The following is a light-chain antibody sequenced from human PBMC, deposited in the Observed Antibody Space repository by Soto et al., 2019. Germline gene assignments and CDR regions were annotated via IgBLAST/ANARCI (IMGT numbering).Light chain of an antibody. CDR1: TGAVTSGHY. Sequence: QAVVTQEPSLTVSPGGTVTLTCASSTGAVTSGHYANWLQQKPGQAPRALIYSTDTKHSWTPARFSGSLLGGKAALTLSGVRHEDEADYSCLLYYGGAVIFGGGTKLTVL. CDR2: STD. V-gene: IGLV7-43*01. CDR3: LLYYGGAVI. J-gene: IGLJ2*01.